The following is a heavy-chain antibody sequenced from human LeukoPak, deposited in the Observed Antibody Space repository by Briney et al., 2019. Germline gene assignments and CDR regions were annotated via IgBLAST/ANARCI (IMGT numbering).Heavy chain of an antibody. CDR3: ARRRYYDATGYLD. CDR1: GGSISSSSYY. V-gene: IGHV4-39*01. CDR2: IYYSGST. J-gene: IGHJ1*01. D-gene: IGHD3-22*01. Sequence: SETLSLTCTISGGSISSSSYYWDWIRQYPGKGLEWLGTIYYSGSTYYNASPKSRLFISVDTSNNQFSLRLSFVTAADTAVYYCARRRYYDATGYLDWGQGTLITVSS.